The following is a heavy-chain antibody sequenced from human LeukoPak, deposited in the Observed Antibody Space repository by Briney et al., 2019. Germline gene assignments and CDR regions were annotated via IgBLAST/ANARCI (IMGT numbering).Heavy chain of an antibody. Sequence: SVKVSCKASGGTFSSYAISWVRQAPGQGLEWMGGIIPIFGTANYAQKFQGRVTITGDECTSTAYMELSSLRSEDTAVYYCAIGGGGGPYCSSPGCWCVELWGRGTLVTVSS. J-gene: IGHJ2*01. CDR1: GGTFSSYA. CDR2: IIPIFGTA. CDR3: AIGGGGGPYCSSPGCWCVEL. D-gene: IGHD2-2*01. V-gene: IGHV1-69*01.